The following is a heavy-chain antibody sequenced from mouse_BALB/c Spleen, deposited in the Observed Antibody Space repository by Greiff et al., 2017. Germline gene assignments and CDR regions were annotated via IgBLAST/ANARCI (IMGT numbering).Heavy chain of an antibody. J-gene: IGHJ3*01. CDR3: ALYGNYEAWFAY. Sequence: QVQLQQSGPGLVATSQSLSITCTVSGFSLTSYGVHWVRPPPGKGLEWLGVIWAGGSTNYNSALMSRLSISKDNSKSQVFLKMNSLQTDDTAMYYCALYGNYEAWFAYWGQGTLVTVSA. CDR1: GFSLTSYG. V-gene: IGHV2-9*02. D-gene: IGHD2-10*02. CDR2: IWAGGST.